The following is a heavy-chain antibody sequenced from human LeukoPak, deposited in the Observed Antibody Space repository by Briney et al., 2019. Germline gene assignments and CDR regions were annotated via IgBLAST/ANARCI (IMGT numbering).Heavy chain of an antibody. J-gene: IGHJ4*02. D-gene: IGHD3-22*01. CDR1: GGSISSSSYY. CDR3: ARQAAYYYHPFDS. Sequence: PSETLSLTCTVSGGSISSSSYYWGWIRQPPGRGLEWIGTIYDSGSAYYNPSLKSRVTISVDTSKNQFSLRLSSVTAADTAVYYCARQAAYYYHPFDSWGQGTLVTVSS. V-gene: IGHV4-39*01. CDR2: IYDSGSA.